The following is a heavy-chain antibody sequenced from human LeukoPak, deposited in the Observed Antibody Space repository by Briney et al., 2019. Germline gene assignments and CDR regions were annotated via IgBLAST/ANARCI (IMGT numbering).Heavy chain of an antibody. CDR1: GYIFATYW. V-gene: IGHV5-51*01. CDR3: ANKYSSSSGAFDI. J-gene: IGHJ3*02. CDR2: IYPGDSDT. D-gene: IGHD6-6*01. Sequence: GESLKISCKGSGYIFATYWIGWVRQMPGKGLEWMGIIYPGDSDTRYSPSFQGQVTISADKSISTAYLQWSSLKASDTAMYYCANKYSSSSGAFDIWGQGTMVTVSS.